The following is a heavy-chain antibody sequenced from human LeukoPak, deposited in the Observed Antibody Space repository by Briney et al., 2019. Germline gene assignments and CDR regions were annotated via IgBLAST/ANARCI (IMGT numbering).Heavy chain of an antibody. CDR3: ARDVAAVAGTGNY. CDR1: GGSFSNYY. Sequence: SETLSLTCAVYGGSFSNYYWSWIRQPPGKGLEWLGDIYHTGSTTYNPSLKSRVTISVDTSKKKFSLRLSSVTAADTTVYYCARDVAAVAGTGNYWGQGTLVTVSS. J-gene: IGHJ4*02. CDR2: IYHTGST. D-gene: IGHD6-19*01. V-gene: IGHV4-34*01.